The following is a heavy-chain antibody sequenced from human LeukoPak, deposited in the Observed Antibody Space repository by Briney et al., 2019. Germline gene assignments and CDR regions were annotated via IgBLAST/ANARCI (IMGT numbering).Heavy chain of an antibody. CDR1: GGTFTSYA. J-gene: IGHJ5*02. Sequence: SVKVSCKASGGTFTSYAISWVRQAPGQGLEWMGGIIPIFGTANYAQKFQGRVTITADESTSTAYIELSSLRSEDTAVYFCARGPAGSGATLAAWGQGTLVTVSS. CDR2: IIPIFGTA. CDR3: ARGPAGSGATLAA. V-gene: IGHV1-69*13. D-gene: IGHD6-19*01.